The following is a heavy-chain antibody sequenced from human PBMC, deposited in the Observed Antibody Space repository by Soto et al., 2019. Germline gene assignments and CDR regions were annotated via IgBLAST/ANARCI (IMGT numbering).Heavy chain of an antibody. Sequence: EVQLVESGGGLVQPGGSLRLSCATSGFSFSGYWIHWVRQAPGKGLVWVSHINGDGSTTNYADSVKGRFTISRDYAKNTLYLQMNSLRVEDTAVYYCARGGAYIYGPQYDWGQGTLVTVSS. CDR1: GFSFSGYW. V-gene: IGHV3-74*01. CDR3: ARGGAYIYGPQYD. D-gene: IGHD5-18*01. CDR2: INGDGSTT. J-gene: IGHJ4*02.